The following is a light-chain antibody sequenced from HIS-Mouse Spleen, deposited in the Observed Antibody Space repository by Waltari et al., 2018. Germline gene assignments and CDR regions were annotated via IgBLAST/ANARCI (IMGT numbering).Light chain of an antibody. V-gene: IGLV2-8*01. Sequence: QSALTQPPSASGSPGQSVTISCTGTSSDVGGYNYVSWYQQHPGKAPKLMIYEVSKRPSGVPDRFSGSKSGNTAPLTVSGLQAEDEADYYCSSYAGSNTVVFGGGTKLTVL. CDR2: EVS. J-gene: IGLJ2*01. CDR3: SSYAGSNTVV. CDR1: SSDVGGYNY.